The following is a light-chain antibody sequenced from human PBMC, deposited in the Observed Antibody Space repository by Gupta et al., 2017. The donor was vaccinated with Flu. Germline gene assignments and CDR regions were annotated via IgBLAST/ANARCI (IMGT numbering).Light chain of an antibody. CDR2: GVS. CDR3: QKYGSTPLN. CDR1: QKIISTS. Sequence: DIVLTQSPGSVSLSLGERVTLSCRASQKIISTSLAWFQQRPGQTPRLLIHGVSRRATGIPDRISGSGSGTDFTLTITSVEPEDFGIYYCQKYGSTPLNFGGGSRIEIK. V-gene: IGKV3-20*01. J-gene: IGKJ4*01.